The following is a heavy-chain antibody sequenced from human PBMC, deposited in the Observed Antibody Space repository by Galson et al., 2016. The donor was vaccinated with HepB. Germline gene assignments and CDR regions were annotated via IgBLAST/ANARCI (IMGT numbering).Heavy chain of an antibody. CDR1: GYIFNNFW. CDR2: IYPGDSHS. J-gene: IGHJ6*02. D-gene: IGHD2-15*01. Sequence: PGESLKISCKGSGYIFNNFWVAWVRQMPGKGLEWMGIIYPGDSHSRYSPSLQGQVTISADKSINTASLQWSSLTASDTAVYYCARTHSGGTDYYYYAMDVWGQGTTVTVSS. CDR3: ARTHSGGTDYYYYAMDV. V-gene: IGHV5-51*01.